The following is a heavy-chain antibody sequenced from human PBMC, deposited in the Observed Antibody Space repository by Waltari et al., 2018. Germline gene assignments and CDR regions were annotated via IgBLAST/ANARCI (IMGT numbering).Heavy chain of an antibody. CDR2: ISSSSSYI. D-gene: IGHD6-19*01. J-gene: IGHJ3*02. CDR1: S. CDR3: ARIFPVEAFDI. V-gene: IGHV3-21*01. Sequence: SMNWVRQAPGKGLEWVSSISSSSSYIYYADSVKGRFTISRDNAKNSLYLQMNSLRAEDTAVYYCARIFPVEAFDIWGQGTMVTVSS.